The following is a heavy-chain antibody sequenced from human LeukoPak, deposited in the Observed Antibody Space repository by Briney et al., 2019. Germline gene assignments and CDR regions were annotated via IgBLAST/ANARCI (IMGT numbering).Heavy chain of an antibody. J-gene: IGHJ4*02. CDR3: ARGGVIAAAAQDY. CDR1: GYTFTSYA. CDR2: INAGNGNT. V-gene: IGHV1-3*01. Sequence: ASVKVSCKASGYTFTSYAMHRVRQAPGQRLEWMGWINAGNGNTKYSQKFQGRVTITRDTSASTAYMELSSLRSEDTAVYYCARGGVIAAAAQDYWGQGTLVTVSS. D-gene: IGHD6-13*01.